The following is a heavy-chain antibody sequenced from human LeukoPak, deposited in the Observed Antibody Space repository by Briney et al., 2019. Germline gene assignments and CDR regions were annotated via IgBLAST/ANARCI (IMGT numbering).Heavy chain of an antibody. D-gene: IGHD3-3*01. Sequence: GGSLRLSCAASGFTVSSNYMSWVRQAPGKGLEWVSVIYSGGSTYYADSVKGRFTISRDNSKNTLYLQMNSLRAEDTAVYYCARDRYKDFYFDYWGQGTLVTVSS. CDR2: IYSGGST. V-gene: IGHV3-53*01. CDR1: GFTVSSNY. J-gene: IGHJ4*02. CDR3: ARDRYKDFYFDY.